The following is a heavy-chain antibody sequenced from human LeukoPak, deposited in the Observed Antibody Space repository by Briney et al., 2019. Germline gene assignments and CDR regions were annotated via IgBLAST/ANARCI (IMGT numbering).Heavy chain of an antibody. CDR3: ARHWDD. CDR1: GDSISGYY. J-gene: IGHJ4*02. Sequence: SETLSLTCTVSGDSISGYYWSWIRQPPGKGLEWIGYIYYSGNTNYNPSLKSRVTIPVDTSKNQFSLRLSSVTAADTAVYYCARHWDDWGQGTLVTVSS. V-gene: IGHV4-59*08. CDR2: IYYSGNT.